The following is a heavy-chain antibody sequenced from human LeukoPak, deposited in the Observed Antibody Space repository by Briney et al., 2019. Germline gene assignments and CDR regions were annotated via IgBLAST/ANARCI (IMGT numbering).Heavy chain of an antibody. J-gene: IGHJ4*02. D-gene: IGHD3-16*01. CDR2: INPSDGTT. V-gene: IGHV1-46*01. CDR1: GYTFTNYF. Sequence: ASVKVSCKTSGYTFTNYFVHWVRQAPGQGPEWMGLINPSDGTTVYTQSFQGRITMTRDASTTTVYMELISLRADDTAVYFRLREEVGGHFDYWGQGALVTVSS. CDR3: LREEVGGHFDY.